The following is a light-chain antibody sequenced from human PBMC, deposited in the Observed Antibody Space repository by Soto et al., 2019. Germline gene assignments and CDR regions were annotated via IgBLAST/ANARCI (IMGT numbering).Light chain of an antibody. V-gene: IGKV3-11*01. CDR1: QNVSTY. Sequence: EIVLTQSPATLSLSPGERATLSCRASQNVSTYLAWYQQKPGQAPRVLIYDATNRATGIPARFSGSGSGTDFTLTISNLEPEDFAVYYCQQYNNRPPYSFGQGTKLGIK. J-gene: IGKJ2*03. CDR3: QQYNNRPPYS. CDR2: DAT.